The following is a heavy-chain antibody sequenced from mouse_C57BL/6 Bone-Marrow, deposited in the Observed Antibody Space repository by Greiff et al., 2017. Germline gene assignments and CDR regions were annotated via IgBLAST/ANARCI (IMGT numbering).Heavy chain of an antibody. CDR1: GFHIKDYY. J-gene: IGHJ3*01. V-gene: IGHV14-2*01. D-gene: IGHD2-1*01. CDR3: ARTLPGFNYAWFAY. Sequence: VQLQQSGAELVKPGASVKLSCTASGFHIKDYYMHWVKQRTEQGLEWIGRIDPADGETKYAPKFEGKATITADTSSNTAYLQLSSLTSEDTAVYYCARTLPGFNYAWFAYWGQGTLVTVSA. CDR2: IDPADGET.